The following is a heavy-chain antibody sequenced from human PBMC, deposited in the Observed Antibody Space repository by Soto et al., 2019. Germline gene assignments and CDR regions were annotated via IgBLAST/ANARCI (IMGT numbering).Heavy chain of an antibody. Sequence: QVQLVQSGAEVKEPGASVKVSCKASGYTFQNYHMHWVRQAPGQGLEWMGIIHPSGDTKTYAQRFQGRLAMTRDTSTITAYMELSSLTSEDTAVYFCARDLWGSWTVDYWGQGTLVTVSS. CDR2: IHPSGDTK. CDR3: ARDLWGSWTVDY. V-gene: IGHV1-46*02. J-gene: IGHJ4*02. D-gene: IGHD3-16*01. CDR1: GYTFQNYH.